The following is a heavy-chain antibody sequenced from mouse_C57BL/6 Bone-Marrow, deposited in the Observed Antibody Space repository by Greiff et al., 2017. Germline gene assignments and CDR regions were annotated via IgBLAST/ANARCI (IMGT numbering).Heavy chain of an antibody. CDR1: GFSFNTYA. V-gene: IGHV10-1*01. J-gene: IGHJ3*01. CDR2: IRSKSNNYAT. Sequence: DVQLQESGGGLVQPKGSLKLSCAASGFSFNTYAMNWVRQAPGQGLEWVARIRSKSNNYATYYADSVKDRFTISRDDSESMLYLQMNNLKAEDKSMYYCVSPGFAYWGQGTLVTVSA. CDR3: VSPGFAY.